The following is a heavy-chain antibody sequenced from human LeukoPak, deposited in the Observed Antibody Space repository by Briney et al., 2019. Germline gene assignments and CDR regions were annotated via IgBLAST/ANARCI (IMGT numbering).Heavy chain of an antibody. V-gene: IGHV4-4*07. CDR1: RGSISGYY. CDR2: IYTTGIT. D-gene: IGHD3-22*01. CDR3: ARDGYYYDSSGYYF. J-gene: IGHJ4*02. Sequence: PLETPSLTCTVSRGSISGYYWSCIPEPAGEGLEWIGRIYTTGITKYNPSLKSRVTMSVDKSKNQFSLKPTSVTAADTAVYYCARDGYYYDSSGYYFWGQGTLVTVPS.